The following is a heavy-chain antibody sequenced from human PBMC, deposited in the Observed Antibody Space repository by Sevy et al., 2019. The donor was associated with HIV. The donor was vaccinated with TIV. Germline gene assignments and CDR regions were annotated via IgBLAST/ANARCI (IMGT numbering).Heavy chain of an antibody. V-gene: IGHV4-31*03. CDR1: GGSISSGGYY. Sequence: SETLSLTCTVSGGSISSGGYYWSWIRQHPGKGLEWIGYIYYSGSTYYYPSLKSRVTISVDTSKNQFSLKLSSVTAADTAVYYCARGGSGYFDYWGQGTLVTVSS. CDR3: ARGGSGYFDY. D-gene: IGHD3-10*01. CDR2: IYYSGST. J-gene: IGHJ4*02.